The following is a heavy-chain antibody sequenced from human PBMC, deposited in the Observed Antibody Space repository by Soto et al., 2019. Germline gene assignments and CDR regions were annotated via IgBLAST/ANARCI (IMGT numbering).Heavy chain of an antibody. Sequence: PSETLSLTCTVSGGSISSYYWSWIRQPPGKGLEWIGYIYYSGSTNYNPSLKSRVTISVDTSKNQFSLKLSSVTAADTAVYYCARGYCSGGSCYSGWGFDYWGQGTLVTVSS. D-gene: IGHD2-15*01. CDR2: IYYSGST. CDR3: ARGYCSGGSCYSGWGFDY. V-gene: IGHV4-59*01. CDR1: GGSISSYY. J-gene: IGHJ4*02.